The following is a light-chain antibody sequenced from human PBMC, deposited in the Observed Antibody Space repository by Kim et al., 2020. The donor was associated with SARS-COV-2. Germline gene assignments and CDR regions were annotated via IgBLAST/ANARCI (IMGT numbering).Light chain of an antibody. J-gene: IGLJ3*02. V-gene: IGLV3-21*04. CDR2: YDS. CDR3: QVWDSSSDHWV. Sequence: SYELTHPPSVSVAPGKTARITCGGNNIGSKSVHWYQQKPGQAPVLVIYYDSDRPSGIPERFSGSNSGNTATLTISRVEAGDEADYYCQVWDSSSDHWVFGGGTQLTV. CDR1: NIGSKS.